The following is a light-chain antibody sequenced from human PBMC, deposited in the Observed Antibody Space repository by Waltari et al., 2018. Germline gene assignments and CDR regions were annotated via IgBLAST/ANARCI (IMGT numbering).Light chain of an antibody. CDR2: HAS. V-gene: IGKV3-15*01. CDR1: KSVSTN. Sequence: ETIMTQSPVTLSVSPGDTVTLSCRGSKSVSTNLAWYQPKPGQAPPLLIYHASTRATGIPARFSGSGSGTEFTLTGTRLQSEDIGTYYCQQYNEWPPLTFGGGTKVEIK. J-gene: IGKJ4*01. CDR3: QQYNEWPPLT.